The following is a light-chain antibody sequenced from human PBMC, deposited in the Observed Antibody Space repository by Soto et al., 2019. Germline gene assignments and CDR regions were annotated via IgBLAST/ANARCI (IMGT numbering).Light chain of an antibody. CDR3: SSYTSRSTLV. CDR1: SYDVGGYDY. Sequence: QSVLTQPASVSGSPGQSITISCTGTSYDVGGYDYVSWFQQHPGQAPKLIIYEVTYRPSGVSNRFSGSKSGNTASLTISGLQAEDEADYYCSSYTSRSTLVFGGGTQLTVL. CDR2: EVT. V-gene: IGLV2-14*01. J-gene: IGLJ2*01.